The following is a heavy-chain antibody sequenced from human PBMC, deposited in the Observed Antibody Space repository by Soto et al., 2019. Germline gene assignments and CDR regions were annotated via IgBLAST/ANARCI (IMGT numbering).Heavy chain of an antibody. J-gene: IGHJ3*02. CDR1: GFSLSTSGVG. CDR3: ARGLATLPVFAFDI. CDR2: IYWSGDE. V-gene: IGHV2-5*01. D-gene: IGHD6-6*01. Sequence: SGPTLVNPTQTLTLTCSFSGFSLSTSGVGVGWIRQSPGKALEWLALIYWSGDEHYRPSLKSRLSIIKDTSKNHVVLIMTDMDPVDTATYYCARGLATLPVFAFDIWGQGTMVTVSS.